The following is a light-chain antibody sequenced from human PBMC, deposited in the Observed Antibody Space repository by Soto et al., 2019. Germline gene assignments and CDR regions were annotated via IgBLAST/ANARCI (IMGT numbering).Light chain of an antibody. Sequence: QSALTQPASVSGSPGQSITISCTGTSSDVGGYNYVSWYQQHPGKAPKLMIYEVSNRPSGVSNRFSGSKSGNTASLTISGLQAEDEADYYCCSYAGSVDHYVFGTGTKLTVL. J-gene: IGLJ1*01. CDR2: EVS. CDR3: CSYAGSVDHYV. CDR1: SSDVGGYNY. V-gene: IGLV2-14*01.